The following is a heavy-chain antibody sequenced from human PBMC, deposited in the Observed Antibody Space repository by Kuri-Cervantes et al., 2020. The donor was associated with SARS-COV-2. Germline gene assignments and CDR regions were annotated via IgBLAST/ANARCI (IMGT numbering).Heavy chain of an antibody. CDR2: ISGSGGST. D-gene: IGHD3-3*01. CDR3: AKATVRFLEWLQYYYYYGMDV. V-gene: IGHV3-23*01. CDR1: GFTFSSYA. Sequence: GESLKISCAASGFTFSSYAMHWVRQAPGKGLEWVSAISGSGGSTYYADSVKGRFTISRDNSKNTLYLQMNSLRAEDTAVYYCAKATVRFLEWLQYYYYYGMDVWGQGTTVTVSS. J-gene: IGHJ6*02.